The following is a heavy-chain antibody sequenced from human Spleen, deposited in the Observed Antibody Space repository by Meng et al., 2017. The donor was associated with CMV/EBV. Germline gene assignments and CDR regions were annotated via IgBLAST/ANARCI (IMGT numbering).Heavy chain of an antibody. Sequence: SVKVSCKASGGTFSSFAISWVRQAPGQGLEWMGGIIPILRSAKYAQKFQGRVTISTDESTRTAYMELSSLRSDDTAVYYCARADTWSGYQSKIDYWGQGTLVTVSS. J-gene: IGHJ4*02. CDR1: GGTFSSFA. CDR2: IIPILRSA. D-gene: IGHD3-3*01. V-gene: IGHV1-69*05. CDR3: ARADTWSGYQSKIDY.